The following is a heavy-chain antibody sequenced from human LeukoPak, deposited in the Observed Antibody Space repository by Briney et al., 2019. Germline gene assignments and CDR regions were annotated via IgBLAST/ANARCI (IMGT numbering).Heavy chain of an antibody. J-gene: IGHJ6*03. CDR3: ARADEEFYYYYYYMDV. CDR2: ISYDGSNK. D-gene: IGHD3-10*01. CDR1: GFTFNSYA. Sequence: PGGSLRLSCAASGFTFNSYAMHWVRQAPGKGLEWVAVISYDGSNKYYADSVKGRFTISRDNSKNTLYLQMNGLRAEDTAVYYCARADEEFYYYYYYMDVWGKGTTVTVSS. V-gene: IGHV3-30*01.